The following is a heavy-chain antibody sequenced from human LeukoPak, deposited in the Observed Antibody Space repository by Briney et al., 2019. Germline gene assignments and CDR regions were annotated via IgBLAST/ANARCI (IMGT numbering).Heavy chain of an antibody. CDR1: GFTFSSYW. V-gene: IGHV3-7*01. Sequence: PGGSLRLSCAGSGFTFSSYWMSWVRQAPGKGLEWVANINQGGSEKYYVDSVKGRFTISRDNAKNSLYLQMNSLRVEDTAVYYCARDRRGSSLYWGQGTLVTVSS. D-gene: IGHD6-13*01. CDR3: ARDRRGSSLY. CDR2: INQGGSEK. J-gene: IGHJ4*02.